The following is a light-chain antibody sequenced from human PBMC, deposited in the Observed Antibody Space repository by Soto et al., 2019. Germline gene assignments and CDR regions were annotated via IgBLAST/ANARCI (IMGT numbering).Light chain of an antibody. V-gene: IGKV3-20*01. J-gene: IGKJ1*01. CDR2: GAS. CDR3: HQYGSSPGT. CDR1: QSVTSNY. Sequence: EIVLTHSPGTLSSSPGERVTLACRASQSVTSNYLAWYQQKPGEAPTLLIYGASSRASGIPERFSGSWSGTDFTLTISRLEPEDFAVYYCHQYGSSPGTFGQGTKVEIK.